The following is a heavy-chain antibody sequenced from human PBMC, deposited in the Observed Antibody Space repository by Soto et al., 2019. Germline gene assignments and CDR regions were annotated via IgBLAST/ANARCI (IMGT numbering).Heavy chain of an antibody. CDR1: GFTVSSNY. CDR2: IYSGGST. J-gene: IGHJ6*03. V-gene: IGHV3-66*01. Sequence: SLRLSCAASGFTVSSNYMSWVRQAPGKGLEWVSVIYSGGSTYYADSVKGRFTISRDNSKNTLYLQMNSLRAEDTAVYYCAFPTGNYYMDVWGKGTTVTVSS. CDR3: AFPTGNYYMDV.